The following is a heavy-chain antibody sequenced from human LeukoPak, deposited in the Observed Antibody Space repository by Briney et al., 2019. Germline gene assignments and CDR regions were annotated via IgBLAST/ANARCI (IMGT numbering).Heavy chain of an antibody. V-gene: IGHV3-23*01. CDR2: ISGSGGST. CDR3: AKSRYYDSSGYYYV. D-gene: IGHD3-22*01. J-gene: IGHJ4*02. CDR1: GFTFSSYA. Sequence: GGSLRLSCAASGFTFSSYAMSWVRQAPGKGLEWVSAISGSGGSTYYADSVKGRFTISRDNSKNTLYLQMNSLRAEDTAVYYCAKSRYYDSSGYYYVWGQGTLVTVSS.